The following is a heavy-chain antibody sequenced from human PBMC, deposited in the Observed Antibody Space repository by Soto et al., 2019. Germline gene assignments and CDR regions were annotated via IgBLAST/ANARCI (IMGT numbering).Heavy chain of an antibody. Sequence: ASVKVSCKASGYTFTSYGISWVRQAPGQGLEWMGWISAYNGNTNYAQKLQGRVTMTTDTSTSTAYMELRSLRSDDTAVYYCAREDILTGYAPYYYYGMDVRGQGTTVTVSS. V-gene: IGHV1-18*01. CDR2: ISAYNGNT. J-gene: IGHJ6*02. CDR1: GYTFTSYG. D-gene: IGHD3-9*01. CDR3: AREDILTGYAPYYYYGMDV.